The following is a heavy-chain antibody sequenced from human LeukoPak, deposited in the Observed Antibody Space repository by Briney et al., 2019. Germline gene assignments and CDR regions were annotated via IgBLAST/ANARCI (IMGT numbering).Heavy chain of an antibody. CDR2: TYYRSKWYN. CDR1: GDSVSSNSAA. V-gene: IGHV6-1*01. J-gene: IGHJ3*02. D-gene: IGHD3-16*01. Sequence: SQTLSLTCAISGDSVSSNSAAWNWIRQPPSRGLEWLGRTYYRSKWYNDYAVSVKSRITINPDTSKNQFSLQLNSVTPEDTAVYYCAREDFYDSPPLDAFDIWGQGTMVTVSS. CDR3: AREDFYDSPPLDAFDI.